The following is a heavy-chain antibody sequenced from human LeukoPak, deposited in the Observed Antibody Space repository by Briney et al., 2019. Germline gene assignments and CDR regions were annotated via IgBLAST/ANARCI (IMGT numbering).Heavy chain of an antibody. CDR1: GYTLTELS. CDR3: ATTLSMIVVVYAFDI. D-gene: IGHD3-22*01. V-gene: IGHV1-24*01. CDR2: FDPEDGET. Sequence: ASVKVSFKVAGYTLTELSMHWVRQAPGKGLEWMGGFDPEDGETIYAQKFHGRVTMTEDTSTDTAYMELSSLRSEDTAVYYCATTLSMIVVVYAFDIWGQGTMVTVSS. J-gene: IGHJ3*02.